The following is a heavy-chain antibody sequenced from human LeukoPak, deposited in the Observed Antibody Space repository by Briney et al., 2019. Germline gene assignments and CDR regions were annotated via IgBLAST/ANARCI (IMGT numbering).Heavy chain of an antibody. J-gene: IGHJ6*03. V-gene: IGHV3-11*01. CDR3: ARDSYSSSWYRGNYYYYMDV. CDR1: GFTFSDYY. D-gene: IGHD6-13*01. CDR2: ISSSGSTI. Sequence: GGSLRLSCAASGFTFSDYYMSWIRQAPGKGLEWVSYISSSGSTIYYADSVKGRFTISRDNAKNSLYLQVNSLRAEDTAVYYCARDSYSSSWYRGNYYYYMDVWGKGTTVTVSS.